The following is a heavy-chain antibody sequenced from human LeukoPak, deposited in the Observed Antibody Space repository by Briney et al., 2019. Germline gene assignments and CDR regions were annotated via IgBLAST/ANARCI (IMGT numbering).Heavy chain of an antibody. D-gene: IGHD2-21*02. V-gene: IGHV3-23*01. Sequence: HPGGSLRLSCAASGFTFSSYAMHWVRQAPGKGLEYVSAISGSGGSTYYADSVKGRFTISRDNSKNTLYLQMNSLRAEDTAVYYCAKDGIAYCGGDCYSFYYYYMDVWGKGTTVTISS. CDR3: AKDGIAYCGGDCYSFYYYYMDV. J-gene: IGHJ6*03. CDR1: GFTFSSYA. CDR2: ISGSGGST.